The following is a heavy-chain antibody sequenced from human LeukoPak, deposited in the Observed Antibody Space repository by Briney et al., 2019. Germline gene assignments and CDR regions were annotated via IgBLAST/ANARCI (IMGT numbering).Heavy chain of an antibody. J-gene: IGHJ4*02. D-gene: IGHD3-16*01. Sequence: GASVKVSCKATGYTFTSYGISWVRQAPGQGLEWMGWISSNSDNTNYAQKLQGRVTMTTDTSTSTAYMELRSLRSDDTAVYYCAKDWGSIKVITDYRGQGTLVTVSS. V-gene: IGHV1-18*01. CDR3: AKDWGSIKVITDY. CDR2: ISSNSDNT. CDR1: GYTFTSYG.